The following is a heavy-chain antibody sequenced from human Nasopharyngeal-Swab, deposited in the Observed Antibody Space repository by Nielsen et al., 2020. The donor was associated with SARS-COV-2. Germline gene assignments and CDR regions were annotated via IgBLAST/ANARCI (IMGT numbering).Heavy chain of an antibody. CDR1: GYTFTHYG. Sequence: ASVTVSCKASGYTFTHYGIHWVRQAPRQRPEWMGWINVDIGNTKYSQKFQGRVTITRDTSASTAYMELSSLRSDDTAVYYCARPNRDTSGWHSYDSWGQGTLVTVSS. V-gene: IGHV1-3*01. J-gene: IGHJ4*02. D-gene: IGHD6-19*01. CDR2: INVDIGNT. CDR3: ARPNRDTSGWHSYDS.